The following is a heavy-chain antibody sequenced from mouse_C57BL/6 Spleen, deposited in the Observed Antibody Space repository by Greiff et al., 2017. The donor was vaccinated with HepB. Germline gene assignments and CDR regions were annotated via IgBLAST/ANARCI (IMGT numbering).Heavy chain of an antibody. J-gene: IGHJ1*01. Sequence: VQLQQSGPELVKPGASVKISCKASGYAFSSSWMNWVKQRPGKGLEWIGRIYPGDGDTNYNGKFKGKATLTADKSSSTAYMQLSSLTSEDSAVYFCARGCRRYWYFDVWGPGTTVTVSS. CDR2: IYPGDGDT. V-gene: IGHV1-82*01. CDR1: GYAFSSSW. CDR3: ARGCRRYWYFDV. D-gene: IGHD3-3*01.